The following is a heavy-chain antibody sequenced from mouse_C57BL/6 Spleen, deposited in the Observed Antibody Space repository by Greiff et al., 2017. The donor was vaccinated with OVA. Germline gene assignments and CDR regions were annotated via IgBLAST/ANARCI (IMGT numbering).Heavy chain of an antibody. Sequence: VQRVESGPGLVQPSQRLSITCTVSGFSLTSYGVHWVRQSPGKGLEWLGVIWSGGSTDYNAAFISRLSISKDNSKSQVFFKMNSLQADDTAIYYCASLGSSYGYAMDYWGQGTSVTVSS. CDR1: GFSLTSYG. D-gene: IGHD1-1*01. CDR3: ASLGSSYGYAMDY. V-gene: IGHV2-2*01. J-gene: IGHJ4*01. CDR2: IWSGGST.